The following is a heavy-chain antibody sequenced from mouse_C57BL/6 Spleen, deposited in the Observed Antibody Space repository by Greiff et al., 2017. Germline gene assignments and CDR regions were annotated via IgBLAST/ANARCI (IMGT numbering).Heavy chain of an antibody. CDR1: GFSLTSYG. V-gene: IGHV2-2*01. CDR2: IWSGGST. CDR3: ATIFCSNWDYYAMDY. D-gene: IGHD2-5*01. J-gene: IGHJ4*01. Sequence: QVQLQQSGPGLVQPSQSLSISCTVSGFSLTSYGVHWVRQSPGKGLEWLGVIWSGGSTDYNAAFISRLSISKDNSKSQVFFKLNSLQADDTAIYYWATIFCSNWDYYAMDYWGQGTSVTVSS.